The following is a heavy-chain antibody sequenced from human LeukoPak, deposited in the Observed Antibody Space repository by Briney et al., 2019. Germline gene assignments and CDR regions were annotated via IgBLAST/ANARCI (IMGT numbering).Heavy chain of an antibody. V-gene: IGHV4-59*01. J-gene: IGHJ4*02. CDR1: GGSISSYH. CDR2: IYYSGST. D-gene: IGHD6-13*01. CDR3: ARGRISSSY. Sequence: SETLSLTCTVSGGSISSYHWSWMRQPPGKGLEWIGYIYYSGSTKYNPSLKSRVTISIDTSKNQISLKLSSVTAAGTAVYYCARGRISSSYWGQGTLVTVSS.